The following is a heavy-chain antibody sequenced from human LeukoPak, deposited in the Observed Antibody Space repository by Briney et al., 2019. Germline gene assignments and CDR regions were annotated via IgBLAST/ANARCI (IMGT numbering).Heavy chain of an antibody. Sequence: GGSLRLSCAASGFTVSSNYMNWVRQAPGKGLEWVSSISGSSSYIYYGDSVKGRFTISRDNAKNSLYLQMNSLRPEDTAVYYCARGGSSFDYWGQGTLVTVSS. CDR1: GFTVSSNY. CDR3: ARGGSSFDY. D-gene: IGHD1-26*01. J-gene: IGHJ4*02. CDR2: ISGSSSYI. V-gene: IGHV3-21*01.